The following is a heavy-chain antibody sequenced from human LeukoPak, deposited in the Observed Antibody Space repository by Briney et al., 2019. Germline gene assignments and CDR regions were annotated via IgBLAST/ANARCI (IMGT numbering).Heavy chain of an antibody. CDR3: ARFSYSTSRALDY. V-gene: IGHV4-34*01. D-gene: IGHD2-2*01. J-gene: IGHJ4*02. CDR2: INHSGST. Sequence: PSETLSLTCAVYGGSFSGYYWSWIRQPPGKGLEWIGEINHSGSTNYNPSLKSRVTISVDTSKNQFSLKLSSVTAADTAIYYCARFSYSTSRALDYWGQGTLVTVSP. CDR1: GGSFSGYY.